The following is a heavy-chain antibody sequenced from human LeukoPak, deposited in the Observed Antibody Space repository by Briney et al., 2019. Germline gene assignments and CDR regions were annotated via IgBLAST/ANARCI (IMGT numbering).Heavy chain of an antibody. CDR2: ISYDGSNK. V-gene: IGHV3-30-3*01. CDR3: ARDVAAAGVEFFQH. D-gene: IGHD6-13*01. Sequence: GGSLRLSCAASGFTFSSYAMHWVRQAPGKGLEWVAVISYDGSNKYYADSVKGRFTISRDNSKNTLYLQMNSLRAEDTAVYHCARDVAAAGVEFFQHWGQGTLVTASS. CDR1: GFTFSSYA. J-gene: IGHJ1*01.